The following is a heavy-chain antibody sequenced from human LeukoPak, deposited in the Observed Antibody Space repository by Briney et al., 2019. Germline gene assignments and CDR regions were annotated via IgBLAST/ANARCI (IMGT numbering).Heavy chain of an antibody. V-gene: IGHV3-23*01. CDR3: AGATKWLAHDF. CDR2: ISGSGAYT. CDR1: GVSFSSYA. D-gene: IGHD6-19*01. J-gene: IGHJ4*02. Sequence: GGSLRLSCAASGVSFSSYAMSWVRQAPGKGLEWVSSISGSGAYTYYADSVKGRFTISRDSYMNTLFLQMNSLRADDTAVYYCAGATKWLAHDFWGQGILVTVSS.